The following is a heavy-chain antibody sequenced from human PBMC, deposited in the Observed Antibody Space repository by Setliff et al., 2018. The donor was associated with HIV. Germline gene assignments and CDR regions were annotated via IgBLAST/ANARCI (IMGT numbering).Heavy chain of an antibody. D-gene: IGHD4-17*01. J-gene: IGHJ4*02. CDR1: GFTFSSYS. CDR2: ISSSSSYI. CDR3: ARGPVLTVTTISPFDY. V-gene: IGHV3-21*01. Sequence: PGGSLRLSCAASGFTFSSYSMNWVRQAPGKGLEWVSSISSSSSYIYYADSLKGQFTISRDNAKNSLYLQISSLRAEDTAVYYCARGPVLTVTTISPFDYWGQGTLVTVSS.